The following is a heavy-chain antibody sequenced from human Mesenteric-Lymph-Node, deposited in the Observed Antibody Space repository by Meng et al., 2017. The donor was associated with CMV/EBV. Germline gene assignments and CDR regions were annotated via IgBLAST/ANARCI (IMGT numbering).Heavy chain of an antibody. CDR1: GGTFSSYV. Sequence: SVKVSCKASGGTFSSYVINWVRQAPGQGLEWMGGITPLFGKTNYAQKFQGRVTITADKSTSTAYMELSSLRSEDTAVYYCARGGVGTIFGVVPHYYYYGMDVWGQGTTVTVSS. D-gene: IGHD3-3*01. CDR3: ARGGVGTIFGVVPHYYYYGMDV. J-gene: IGHJ6*02. CDR2: ITPLFGKT. V-gene: IGHV1-69*06.